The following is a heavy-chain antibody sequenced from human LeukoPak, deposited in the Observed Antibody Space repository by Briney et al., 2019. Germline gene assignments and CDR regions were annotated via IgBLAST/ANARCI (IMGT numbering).Heavy chain of an antibody. CDR3: ARDGLSDSSWGFYYYYYGMDV. V-gene: IGHV1-2*04. J-gene: IGHJ6*02. D-gene: IGHD6-13*01. CDR1: GYTFTGYY. CDR2: INPNSGGT. Sequence: ASVTVSCTASGYTFTGYYMHWVRQAPGQGLEWMGWINPNSGGTNYAQKFQGWVTMTRDTSISTAYMELSRLRSDDTAVYYCARDGLSDSSWGFYYYYYGMDVWGQGTTVTVSS.